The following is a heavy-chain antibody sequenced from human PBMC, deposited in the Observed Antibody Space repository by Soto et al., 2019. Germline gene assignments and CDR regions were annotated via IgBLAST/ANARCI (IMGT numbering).Heavy chain of an antibody. CDR2: VRNKVNSNST. CDR3: XXXXXXPAPYYSHS. V-gene: IGHV3-72*01. Sequence: EVQLVESGGDLVQPGGSLRLSCATSGFTFSDFYMDWVRQAPGKGLEWVGRVRNKVNSNSTEYAASVKGRFTISRDDSKNXLXLQXXXLXXXXXXXXXXXXXXXXPAPYYSHSWGQGTLVTVSS. J-gene: IGHJ4*02. CDR1: GFTFSDFY.